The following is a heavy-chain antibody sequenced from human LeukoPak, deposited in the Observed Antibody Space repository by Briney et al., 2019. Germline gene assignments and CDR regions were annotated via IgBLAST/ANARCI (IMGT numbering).Heavy chain of an antibody. J-gene: IGHJ5*02. CDR3: AKSDHYGSGVLVDP. Sequence: GGSLRLSCAASGFTFSSYGMRWVRQAPGKGLEWVAFIRYDGSNKYYADSVKGRFTISRDDSKNTLYLQMNSLRAEDTAVYYCAKSDHYGSGVLVDPWGQGTLVTVSS. CDR1: GFTFSSYG. V-gene: IGHV3-30*02. CDR2: IRYDGSNK. D-gene: IGHD3-10*01.